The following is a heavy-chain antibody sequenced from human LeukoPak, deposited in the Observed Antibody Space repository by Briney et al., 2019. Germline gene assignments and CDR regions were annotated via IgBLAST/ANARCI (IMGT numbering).Heavy chain of an antibody. CDR1: GLTFSSYG. V-gene: IGHV3-30*18. CDR3: AKDEYSSSWYYYYGMDV. D-gene: IGHD6-13*01. J-gene: IGHJ6*04. Sequence: GGSLRLSCAASGLTFSSYGMHWVRQAPGKGLEWVAVISYDGSNKYYADSVKGRFTISRDNSKNTLYLQMNSLRAEDTAVYYCAKDEYSSSWYYYYGMDVWGKGTTVTVSS. CDR2: ISYDGSNK.